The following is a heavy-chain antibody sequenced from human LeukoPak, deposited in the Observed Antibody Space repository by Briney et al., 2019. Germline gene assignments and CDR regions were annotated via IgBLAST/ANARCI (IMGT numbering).Heavy chain of an antibody. CDR2: INPNSGGT. CDR1: GYTFTGYY. Sequence: ASVKVSCKASGYTFTGYYMHWVRQAPGQGLEWMGWINPNSGGTNYAQKFQGRVTMTRDTSISTAYMELSRLRSDDTAVYYCARRVEPYYYDSSGSSPFDPWGQGTLVTVSS. D-gene: IGHD3-22*01. J-gene: IGHJ5*02. CDR3: ARRVEPYYYDSSGSSPFDP. V-gene: IGHV1-2*02.